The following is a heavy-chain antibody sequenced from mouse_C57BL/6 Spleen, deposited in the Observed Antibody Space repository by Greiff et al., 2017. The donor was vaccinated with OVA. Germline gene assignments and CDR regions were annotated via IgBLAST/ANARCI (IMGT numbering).Heavy chain of an antibody. J-gene: IGHJ2*01. CDR3: ARRDGGGVYLDY. V-gene: IGHV1-69*01. CDR2: IDPSDSYT. Sequence: QVQLQQPGAELVMPGASVKLSCKASGYTFTSYWMHWVKQRPGQGLEWIGEIDPSDSYTNYNQKFKGKSTLTVDKSSSTAYMQLSSLTSEDSAVYYCARRDGGGVYLDYWGQGTTLTVSS. D-gene: IGHD2-3*01. CDR1: GYTFTSYW.